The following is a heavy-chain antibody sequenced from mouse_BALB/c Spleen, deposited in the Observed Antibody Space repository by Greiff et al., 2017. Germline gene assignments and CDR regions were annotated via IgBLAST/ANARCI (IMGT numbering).Heavy chain of an antibody. CDR2: IYPGNGGT. Sequence: LQQSGAELVRSGASVKMSCKASGYTFTSYNMHWVKQTPGQGLEWIGYIYPGNGGTNYNQKFKGKATLTADTSSSTAYMQISSLTSEDSAVYFCARDYYGSSLAYWGQGTLVTVSA. J-gene: IGHJ3*01. V-gene: IGHV1-12*01. CDR3: ARDYYGSSLAY. D-gene: IGHD1-1*01. CDR1: GYTFTSYN.